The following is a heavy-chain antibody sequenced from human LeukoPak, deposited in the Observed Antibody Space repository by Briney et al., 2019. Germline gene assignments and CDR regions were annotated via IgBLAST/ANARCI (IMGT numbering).Heavy chain of an antibody. CDR3: ARHPGDFTGIVNYYYTDV. CDR1: GFTFSSYA. CDR2: ISFDGSNK. V-gene: IGHV3-30*03. D-gene: IGHD1-26*01. J-gene: IGHJ6*03. Sequence: GGSLRLSCAASGFTFSSYAMSWVRQAPGKGLEWVAIISFDGSNKYYGDSVKGRFTISRDNSNNTLFLQMNSLRPEDTAVYYCARHPGDFTGIVNYYYTDVWGKGTTVTVSS.